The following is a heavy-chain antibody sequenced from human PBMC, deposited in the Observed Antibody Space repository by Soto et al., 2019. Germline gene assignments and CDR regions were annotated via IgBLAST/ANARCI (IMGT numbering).Heavy chain of an antibody. CDR3: AKDGEYFDWLLYVGYYYYGMDV. V-gene: IGHV3-30*18. CDR2: ISYEGSNK. Sequence: QVQLVESGGGVVQPGRSLRLSCAASGFTFSSYGMHWVRQAPGKGLEWVAVISYEGSNKYYADSVKGRFTISRDNSKNTLYLQMNSLRAEDTAVYYCAKDGEYFDWLLYVGYYYYGMDVWGQGTTVTVSS. D-gene: IGHD3-9*01. J-gene: IGHJ6*02. CDR1: GFTFSSYG.